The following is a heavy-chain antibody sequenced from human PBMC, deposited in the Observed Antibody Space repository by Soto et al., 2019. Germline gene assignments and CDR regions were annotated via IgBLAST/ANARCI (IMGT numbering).Heavy chain of an antibody. Sequence: QVQLQQSGPRLVKPSETLSLTCTVSSGPDRSHNWGWIRQPPGRGLELIGYVYYTGDTAYNPSLRGRVNRSADTSTKDLSLPLNSVTASDTAVYYCGRQAIDYLRSLVDVWGQGNTVSLSS. J-gene: IGHJ6*02. CDR3: GRQAIDYLRSLVDV. V-gene: IGHV4-59*08. CDR2: VYYTGDT. CDR1: SGPDRSHN. D-gene: IGHD4-17*01.